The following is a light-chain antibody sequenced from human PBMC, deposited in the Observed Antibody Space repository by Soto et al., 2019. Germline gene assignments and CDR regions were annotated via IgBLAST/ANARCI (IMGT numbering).Light chain of an antibody. CDR3: SSQTSIYIVV. V-gene: IGLV2-14*03. Sequence: QSALTQPASVSGTPGQSITISCTGTNSDVGAYNWVSWYQQHPGKAPKLMIYDVSSRPSGVSNRFSGSKSGNTASLTISGLQAEDEADYFCSSQTSIYIVVFGGGTKLTVL. CDR2: DVS. J-gene: IGLJ2*01. CDR1: NSDVGAYNW.